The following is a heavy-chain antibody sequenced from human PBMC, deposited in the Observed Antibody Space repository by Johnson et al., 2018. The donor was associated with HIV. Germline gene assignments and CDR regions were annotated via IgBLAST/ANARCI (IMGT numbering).Heavy chain of an antibody. CDR3: AKDRYGGSYPDAFDI. J-gene: IGHJ3*02. CDR1: GFTFSSYA. V-gene: IGHV3-30*04. Sequence: QMLLVESGGGVVQPGRSLRLSCAASGFTFSSYAMHWVRQAPGKGLEWVAVISYDGSNKYYADSVTGRFTISRDNSKNTLFLQMNSLRPEDTSVYYCAKDRYGGSYPDAFDIWGQGTMVTVSS. D-gene: IGHD1-26*01. CDR2: ISYDGSNK.